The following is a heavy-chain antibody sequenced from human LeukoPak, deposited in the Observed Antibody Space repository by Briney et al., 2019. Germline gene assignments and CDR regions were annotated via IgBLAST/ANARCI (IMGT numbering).Heavy chain of an antibody. CDR1: GGSFSGYY. Sequence: SETLSLTCAVYGGSFSGYYWSWIRQPPGKGLEWIGEINHSGSTNYNPSLKSRVTISVDTSNNQFSLRLSSVTAADTAVHYCARGQKYRSGYTVTELGSGYFDYWGQGTLVTVSS. D-gene: IGHD5-18*01. V-gene: IGHV4-34*01. CDR2: INHSGST. J-gene: IGHJ4*02. CDR3: ARGQKYRSGYTVTELGSGYFDY.